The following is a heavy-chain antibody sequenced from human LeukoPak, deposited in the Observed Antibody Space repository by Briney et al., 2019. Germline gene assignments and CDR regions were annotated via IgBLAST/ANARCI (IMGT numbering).Heavy chain of an antibody. V-gene: IGHV3-23*01. Sequence: GGSLRLSCAASGFTVSSNYMSWVRQAPGKGLEWVSAISGSGGSTYYADSGKGRFTISRDNSKNTLYLQINSLRAEDTAVYYCARKDYYYYDMDVWGQGTTVTVSS. J-gene: IGHJ6*02. CDR3: ARKDYYYYDMDV. CDR1: GFTVSSNY. CDR2: ISGSGGST.